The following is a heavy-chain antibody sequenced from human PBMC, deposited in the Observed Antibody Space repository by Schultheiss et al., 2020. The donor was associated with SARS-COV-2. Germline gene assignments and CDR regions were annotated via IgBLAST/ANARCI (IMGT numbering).Heavy chain of an antibody. Sequence: GGSLRLSCAAYGLTFSSYEMNWVRQAPGKGLEWISYISNNGRTIYYADSVKGRFTISRDNAKNSLYLQMNTLSAEDTAIYYCASLYVTSSVAWFDPWGQGTLVTVSS. V-gene: IGHV3-48*03. CDR3: ASLYVTSSVAWFDP. D-gene: IGHD6-6*01. J-gene: IGHJ5*02. CDR1: GLTFSSYE. CDR2: ISNNGRTI.